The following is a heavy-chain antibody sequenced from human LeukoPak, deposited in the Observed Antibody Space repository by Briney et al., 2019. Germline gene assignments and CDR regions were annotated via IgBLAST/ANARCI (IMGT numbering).Heavy chain of an antibody. CDR1: GGTFSSYA. CDR3: ASRITMVRGVHPPLDV. CDR2: IIPIFGTA. Sequence: ASVKVSCKASGGTFSSYAISWVRQAPGQGLEWMGGIIPIFGTANYAQRFQGRVTITADESTSTAYMELSSLRSEDTAVYYCASRITMVRGVHPPLDVWGQGTTVTVSS. J-gene: IGHJ6*02. V-gene: IGHV1-69*13. D-gene: IGHD3-10*01.